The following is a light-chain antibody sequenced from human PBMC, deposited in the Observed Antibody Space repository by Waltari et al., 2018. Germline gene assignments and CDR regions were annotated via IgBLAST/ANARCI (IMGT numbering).Light chain of an antibody. CDR3: QQSYGLPLT. CDR2: GAS. CDR1: QSISTY. V-gene: IGKV1-39*01. J-gene: IGKJ4*01. Sequence: DIQMTQSPSSLSASVGDRVTITCRASQSISTYLNWYQQKPGKAPHLLIFGASTLQSGVPFRFSGGGSGADFTLTISSLQPEDFATYFCQQSYGLPLTFGGGTKVEVK.